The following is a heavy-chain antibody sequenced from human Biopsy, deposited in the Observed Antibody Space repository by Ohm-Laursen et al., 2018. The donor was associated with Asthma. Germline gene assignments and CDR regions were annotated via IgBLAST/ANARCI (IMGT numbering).Heavy chain of an antibody. V-gene: IGHV3-33*08. Sequence: SLRLSCTASGFTFNNYAMSWVRQAPGKGLEWVSFIWYDGRKKTYADSVKGRFTISRDNSKNTLYLQMNSLRAEDTAVYYCARKIAARGGMGVWGQGTTVTVSS. CDR1: GFTFNNYA. J-gene: IGHJ6*02. D-gene: IGHD6-6*01. CDR2: IWYDGRKK. CDR3: ARKIAARGGMGV.